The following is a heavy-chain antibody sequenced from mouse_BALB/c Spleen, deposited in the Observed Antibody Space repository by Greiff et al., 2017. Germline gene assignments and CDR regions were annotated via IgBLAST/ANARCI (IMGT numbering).Heavy chain of an antibody. CDR2: INPSNGRT. J-gene: IGHJ4*01. D-gene: IGHD2-4*01. V-gene: IGHV1S81*02. Sequence: QVQLQQPGAELVKPGASVKLSCKASGYTFTSYWMHWVKQRPGQGLEWIGEINPSNGRTNYNEKFKSKATLTVDKSSSTAYMQLSSLTSEDSAVYYCAGITTDYAMDYWGQGTSVTVAS. CDR3: AGITTDYAMDY. CDR1: GYTFTSYW.